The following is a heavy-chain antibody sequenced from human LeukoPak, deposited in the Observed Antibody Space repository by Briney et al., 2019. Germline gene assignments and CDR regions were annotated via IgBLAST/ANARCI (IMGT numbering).Heavy chain of an antibody. V-gene: IGHV4-59*01. D-gene: IGHD3-10*01. CDR1: GGSISGYY. Sequence: SETLSLTCSVSGGSISGYYWSWSRQPPGKGVEWIGNLFHTRGAWYKSSLKSRVTTSVDTSKNEFSLKLSSVTAADTAVYYCARTAMVRGVFMDVWGQGTTVTVSS. J-gene: IGHJ6*02. CDR2: LFHTRGA. CDR3: ARTAMVRGVFMDV.